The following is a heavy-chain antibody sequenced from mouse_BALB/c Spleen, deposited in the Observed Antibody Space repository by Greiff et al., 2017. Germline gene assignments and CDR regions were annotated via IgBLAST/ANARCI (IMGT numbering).Heavy chain of an antibody. CDR1: GYTFTSYW. V-gene: IGHV1S81*02. CDR3: ARSLYGLRFAY. CDR2: INPSNGRT. D-gene: IGHD1-2*01. Sequence: QVQLQQPGAELVKPEASVKLSCKASGYTFTSYWMHWVKQRPGQGLEWIGEINPSNGRTNYNEKFKSKATLTVDKSSSTAYMQLSSLTSEDSAVYYCARSLYGLRFAYWGQGTLVTVSA. J-gene: IGHJ3*01.